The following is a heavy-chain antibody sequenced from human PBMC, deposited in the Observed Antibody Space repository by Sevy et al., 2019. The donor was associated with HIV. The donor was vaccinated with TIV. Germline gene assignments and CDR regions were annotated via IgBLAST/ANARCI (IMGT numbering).Heavy chain of an antibody. CDR3: AKARSTIWSPWFDP. V-gene: IGHV3-23*01. CDR1: GFTFRSYA. CDR2: ISGSGGST. Sequence: GGSLRLSCAASGFTFRSYAMNWVRQAPGKGLEWVSVISGSGGSTYYADSVKGRFTISRDNSKNTLYLQMNSLRAEDTAVYYCAKARSTIWSPWFDPWGQGTLVTVSS. J-gene: IGHJ5*02. D-gene: IGHD6-13*01.